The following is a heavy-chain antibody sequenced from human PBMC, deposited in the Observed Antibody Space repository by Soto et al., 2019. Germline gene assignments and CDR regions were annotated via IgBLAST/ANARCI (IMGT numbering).Heavy chain of an antibody. V-gene: IGHV4-4*02. Sequence: QVQLQESGPGLVKPSETLSLTCTVSSDSIAGENWWSWVRQPPGMGLEWIGEIFHTGGTNYNPSLKGRVTMEVDKSKSQFSLILISATAADTAVYYCARVFSSGSGWMYYFDFWGQGTLVSVSS. CDR3: ARVFSSGSGWMYYFDF. CDR1: SDSIAGENW. J-gene: IGHJ4*02. CDR2: IFHTGGT. D-gene: IGHD6-25*01.